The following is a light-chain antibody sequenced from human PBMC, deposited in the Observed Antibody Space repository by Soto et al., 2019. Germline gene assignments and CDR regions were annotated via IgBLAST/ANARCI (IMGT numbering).Light chain of an antibody. Sequence: EIVMTQSPATLSVSPGERATLSCRASQSVSSNLAWYQPKPGQAPRLLIYGASTRATGIPARFSGSGSGTEFTLTISSLQSEDFAVYYCQQYNNWPPKFGQGTKLEIK. CDR1: QSVSSN. J-gene: IGKJ2*01. CDR3: QQYNNWPPK. CDR2: GAS. V-gene: IGKV3-15*01.